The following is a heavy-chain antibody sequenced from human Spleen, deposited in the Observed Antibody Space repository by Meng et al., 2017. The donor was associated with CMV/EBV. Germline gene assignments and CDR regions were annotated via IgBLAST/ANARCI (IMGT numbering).Heavy chain of an antibody. V-gene: IGHV1-46*01. CDR3: ARTSYGDYDFGY. D-gene: IGHD4-17*01. J-gene: IGHJ4*02. Sequence: QAQLVQSGAEVKKPGASVKVSCKASGYTFTGYYMHWVRQAPGQGLEWMGIINPSGGSTSYAQKFQGRVTMTRDTSTSTVYMELSSLRSEDTAVYYCARTSYGDYDFGYWGQGTLVTVSS. CDR1: GYTFTGYY. CDR2: INPSGGST.